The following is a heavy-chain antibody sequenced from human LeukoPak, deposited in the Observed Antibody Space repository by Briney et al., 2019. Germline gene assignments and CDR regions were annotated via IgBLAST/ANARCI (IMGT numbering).Heavy chain of an antibody. CDR1: GFTFSSYE. V-gene: IGHV3-48*03. CDR2: ISSSGSTI. CDR3: ARDIRWELTGHDAFDI. J-gene: IGHJ3*02. D-gene: IGHD1-26*01. Sequence: GGSLRLSCAASGFTFSSYEMNWVRQAPGKGLEWVSYISSSGSTIYYADSAKGRFTISRDNAKNSLYLQMNSLRAEDTAVYYCARDIRWELTGHDAFDIWGQGTMVTVSS.